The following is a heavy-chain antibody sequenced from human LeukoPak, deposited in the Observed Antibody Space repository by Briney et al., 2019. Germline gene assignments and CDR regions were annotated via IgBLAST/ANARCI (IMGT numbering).Heavy chain of an antibody. V-gene: IGHV3-21*01. CDR1: GFTFSSYS. D-gene: IGHD5-12*01. CDR3: ARAYSGLDWFDP. J-gene: IGHJ5*02. CDR2: LSSSSSYI. Sequence: GGSLRLSCAASGFTFSSYSMNWVRQAPGKGLEWVSSLSSSSSYIDYADSVKGRFTISRDNSKNTLYLQMNSLRAEDTAVYYCARAYSGLDWFDPWGQGTLVTVSS.